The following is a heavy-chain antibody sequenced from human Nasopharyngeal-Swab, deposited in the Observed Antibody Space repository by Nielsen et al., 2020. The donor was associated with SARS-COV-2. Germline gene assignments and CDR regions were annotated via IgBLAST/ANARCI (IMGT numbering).Heavy chain of an antibody. D-gene: IGHD3-22*01. CDR3: ARDYYDSSGYYWSHHDAFDI. J-gene: IGHJ3*02. Sequence: ASVKVTCKASGYTFTGYYMHWVRQAPGQGVEWMGWINPNSGGTNYAQKFQGRVTMTRDTSISTAYMELSRLRSDDTAVYYCARDYYDSSGYYWSHHDAFDIWGQGTMVTVSS. CDR1: GYTFTGYY. CDR2: INPNSGGT. V-gene: IGHV1-2*02.